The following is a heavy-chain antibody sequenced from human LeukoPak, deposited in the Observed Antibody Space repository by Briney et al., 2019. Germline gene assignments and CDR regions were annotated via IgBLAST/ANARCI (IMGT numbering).Heavy chain of an antibody. D-gene: IGHD5-24*01. CDR2: INPNSGGT. V-gene: IGHV1-2*02. CDR3: ARVGLEMATIWSWFDP. Sequence: ASVKVSCKASGYTFTSYYMFWVRQAPGQGLEWMGWINPNSGGTNYAQKFQGRVTMTRDTSISTAYMELSRLKSDDTAVYYCARVGLEMATIWSWFDPWGQGTLVTVSS. J-gene: IGHJ5*02. CDR1: GYTFTSYY.